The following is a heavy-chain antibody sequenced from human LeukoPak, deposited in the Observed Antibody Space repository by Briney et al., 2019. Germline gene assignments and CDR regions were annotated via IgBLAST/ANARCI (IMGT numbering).Heavy chain of an antibody. CDR3: ATKQWLAPPPDS. V-gene: IGHV3-74*01. CDR1: GFTFSKYW. CDR2: INTDGTVT. D-gene: IGHD6-19*01. Sequence: PGGSLRLSCAASGFTFSKYWMLGVRQAPGKGLESVSRINTDGTVTTYADSVKGRFTVSRDNADNTMFLQMNSVRDEDTAVYYCATKQWLAPPPDSWGQGTPVTVSS. J-gene: IGHJ4*02.